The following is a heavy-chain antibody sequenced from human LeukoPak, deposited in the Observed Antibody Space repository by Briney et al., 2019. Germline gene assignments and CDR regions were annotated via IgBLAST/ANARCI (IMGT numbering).Heavy chain of an antibody. CDR2: IYYSGTT. Sequence: SETLSLTCTVSGDSISSSNYYWAWIRQPPGEGLEWIGSIYYSGTTYYRPSLKSRVTMSVDSSKNHFSLRLSSVTAADTAVYYCARHLRDVVRGITRFDSWGQGTLVTVSS. J-gene: IGHJ4*02. CDR3: ARHLRDVVRGITRFDS. V-gene: IGHV4-39*01. CDR1: GDSISSSNYY. D-gene: IGHD3-10*01.